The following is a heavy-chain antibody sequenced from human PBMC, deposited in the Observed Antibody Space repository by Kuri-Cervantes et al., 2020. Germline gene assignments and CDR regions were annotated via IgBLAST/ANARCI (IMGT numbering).Heavy chain of an antibody. CDR2: IKQDGSEK. CDR3: ARLAAGSAYSYFDY. J-gene: IGHJ4*02. CDR1: GFTFSTHW. Sequence: GGSLRLSCAASGFTFSTHWMSWVRQAPGMGLEWVANIKQDGSEKYYMDSVKGRFTISRDNTKNSLYLQMNSLRAEDTAVYYCARLAAGSAYSYFDYWGQGTLVTVSS. V-gene: IGHV3-7*03. D-gene: IGHD6-13*01.